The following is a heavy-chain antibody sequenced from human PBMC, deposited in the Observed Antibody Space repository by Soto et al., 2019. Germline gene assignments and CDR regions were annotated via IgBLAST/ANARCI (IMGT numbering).Heavy chain of an antibody. D-gene: IGHD5-18*01. J-gene: IGHJ6*02. Sequence: PSETLSLTCAVFRASLAGHYCAWFRQSPDKGLEWIGEVHPSGSTDYNPSLKSRPTSSLDTSKNQFSRKVASVTAADTAVYFCARGKPSGYRFGPRNFFYYGLDGWGPGTTVTVSS. CDR3: ARGKPSGYRFGPRNFFYYGLDG. V-gene: IGHV4-34*01. CDR2: VHPSGST. CDR1: RASLAGHY.